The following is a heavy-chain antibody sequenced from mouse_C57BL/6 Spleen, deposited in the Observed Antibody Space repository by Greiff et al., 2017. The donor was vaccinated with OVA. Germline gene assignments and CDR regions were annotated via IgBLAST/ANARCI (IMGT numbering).Heavy chain of an antibody. Sequence: QVQLKESGAELARPGASVKMSCKASGYTFTSYTMHWVKQRPGQGLEWIGYINPSSGYTKYNQKFKDKATLTADKSSSTAYMQLSSLTSEDSAVYYCASSITTVVADYWGQGTTLTVSS. V-gene: IGHV1-4*01. D-gene: IGHD1-1*01. CDR3: ASSITTVVADY. CDR1: GYTFTSYT. J-gene: IGHJ2*01. CDR2: INPSSGYT.